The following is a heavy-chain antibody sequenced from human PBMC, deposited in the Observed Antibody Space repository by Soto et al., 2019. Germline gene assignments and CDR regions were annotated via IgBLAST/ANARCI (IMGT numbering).Heavy chain of an antibody. J-gene: IGHJ6*03. V-gene: IGHV3-21*02. Sequence: EVKLVESGGGLVKPGASLRLSCAAYGFNFEVYSMNWVRQTPVKGLEWVSSISRGSRFLHYADSIKGRFTISRDDAESSLHLQIDSLRAEDTAVYFCARDFFGSGPDYYLDVWGTGTTVTVS. CDR2: ISRGSRFL. CDR3: ARDFFGSGPDYYLDV. CDR1: GFNFEVYS. D-gene: IGHD3-10*01.